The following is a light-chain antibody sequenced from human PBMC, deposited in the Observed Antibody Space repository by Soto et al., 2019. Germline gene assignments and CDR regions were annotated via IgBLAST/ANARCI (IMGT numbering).Light chain of an antibody. J-gene: IGKJ4*01. CDR2: GAS. V-gene: IGKV3-20*01. CDR3: QQYGTSAPST. Sequence: PGDRATLSCRASQSVSSSYLAWYQQKPGQAPRLLIYGASSRATGVPDRFSASGSGTDFTLAISRLEPEDFVVYYCQQYGTSAPSTFGGGTKVEIK. CDR1: QSVSSSY.